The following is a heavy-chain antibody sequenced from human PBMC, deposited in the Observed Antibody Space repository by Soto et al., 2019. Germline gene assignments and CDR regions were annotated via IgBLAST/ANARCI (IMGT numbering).Heavy chain of an antibody. Sequence: GGSLRLSCAASGFTFSTYSLTWVRQAPGKGLEWVSYISGRSSAIYYADSVKGRFTISRDNAKNSLYLQMNSLRDEDTAVYYCARCESPLKVISFFDSWGQGALVTVSS. CDR3: ARCESPLKVISFFDS. CDR2: ISGRSSAI. D-gene: IGHD3-22*01. V-gene: IGHV3-48*02. CDR1: GFTFSTYS. J-gene: IGHJ4*02.